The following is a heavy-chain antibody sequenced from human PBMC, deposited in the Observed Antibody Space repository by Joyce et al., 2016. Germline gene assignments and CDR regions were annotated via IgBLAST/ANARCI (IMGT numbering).Heavy chain of an antibody. CDR3: ARGLSRRRVSSGWYYFQH. D-gene: IGHD6-19*01. Sequence: QMQIQQWGAGLLKPSETLSLTCVVYGESFSGYYWSWIRQPPGKGLEWIGEINHSGSTNYKPSLKSRLTMSIDTSKNQVSLKLSSVTAADTAVYFCARGLSRRRVSSGWYYFQHWGQGTLVTVSS. CDR1: GESFSGYY. J-gene: IGHJ1*01. CDR2: INHSGST. V-gene: IGHV4-34*01.